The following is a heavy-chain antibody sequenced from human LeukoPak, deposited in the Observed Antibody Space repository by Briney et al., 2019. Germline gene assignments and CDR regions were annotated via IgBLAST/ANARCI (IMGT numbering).Heavy chain of an antibody. Sequence: ASVKVSCKASGYTFTGYIIHWVRQAPGQRLEWMGWINAGNANTKYSQKFQGRVTITRDTFASTAYMELSSLTSEDTAVYYCARDSSVWYNDYWGQGTLVTVSS. V-gene: IGHV1-3*01. D-gene: IGHD6-19*01. CDR2: INAGNANT. CDR3: ARDSSVWYNDY. J-gene: IGHJ4*02. CDR1: GYTFTGYI.